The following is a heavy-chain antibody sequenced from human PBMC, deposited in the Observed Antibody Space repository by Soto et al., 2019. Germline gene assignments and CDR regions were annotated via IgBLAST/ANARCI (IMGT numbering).Heavy chain of an antibody. CDR2: IWYDGINK. V-gene: IGHV3-33*01. CDR3: ARDRVQMVDGLDV. J-gene: IGHJ6*02. CDR1: GFTFSNNG. D-gene: IGHD2-15*01. Sequence: VQLVESGGGVVQPGRSLRLSCAASGFTFSNNGMHWVRQAPGKGLEWVAVIWYDGINKYYADSVKGRFIISRDNSKNTVYLQMNSLRAEDTAVYYCARDRVQMVDGLDVWGQGTTVTVSS.